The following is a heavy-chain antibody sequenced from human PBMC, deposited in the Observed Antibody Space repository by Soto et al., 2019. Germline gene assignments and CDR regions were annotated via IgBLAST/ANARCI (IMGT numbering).Heavy chain of an antibody. CDR2: ISNTGFST. J-gene: IGHJ4*02. V-gene: IGHV3-23*01. D-gene: IGHD1-26*01. CDR1: GFTFSTFS. CDR3: AKDTRYIGSYYFDY. Sequence: GGFLRLSCAASGFTFSTFSMSWVRQAPGKGLEWVSTISNTGFSTYYADSVKGRFTISRDNSKNTLYLQMNSLRAEDTAVYYCAKDTRYIGSYYFDYWGQGALVTVSS.